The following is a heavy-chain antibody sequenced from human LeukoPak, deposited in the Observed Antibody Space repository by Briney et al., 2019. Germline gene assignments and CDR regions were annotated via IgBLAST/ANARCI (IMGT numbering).Heavy chain of an antibody. CDR3: ARGDYYDSSGYSQYFQH. D-gene: IGHD3-22*01. CDR2: ISGSGGST. V-gene: IGHV3-23*01. J-gene: IGHJ1*01. CDR1: GFTFSSYA. Sequence: GGSLRLSCAASGFTFSSYAMNWVRQAPGKGLEWVSAISGSGGSTYYADSVKGRFTISRDNSKNTLYLQMNSLRAEDTAVYYCARGDYYDSSGYSQYFQHWGQGTLVTVSS.